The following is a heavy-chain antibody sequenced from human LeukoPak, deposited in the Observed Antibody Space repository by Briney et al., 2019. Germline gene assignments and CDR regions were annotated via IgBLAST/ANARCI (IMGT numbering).Heavy chain of an antibody. CDR2: IYYSGST. D-gene: IGHD2-2*01. V-gene: IGHV4-39*01. Sequence: SETLSLTCTVSGGSISSSSYYWGWLRQPPGKGLVWIGSIYYSGSTYYNPSLKSRVTISVATSKNQFSLKLSSVTAADTAVYYCVGSCSSTSCYGLGELLWFGGSMDVGGQGTTVTVSS. CDR1: GGSISSSSYY. J-gene: IGHJ6*02. CDR3: VGSCSSTSCYGLGELLWFGGSMDV.